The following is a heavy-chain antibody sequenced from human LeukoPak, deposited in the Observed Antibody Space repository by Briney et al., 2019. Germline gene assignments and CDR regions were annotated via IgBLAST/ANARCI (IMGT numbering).Heavy chain of an antibody. CDR1: GGSFSGYY. CDR3: ARYRVEALGLFDY. CDR2: INHSGST. D-gene: IGHD4-11*01. J-gene: IGHJ4*02. V-gene: IGHV4-34*01. Sequence: PSETQSLTCAVYGGSFSGYYWSWIRQPPGKGLEWIGEINHSGSTNYNPSLKSRVTISVDTSKNQFSLKLSSVTAADTAVYYCARYRVEALGLFDYWGQGTLVTVSS.